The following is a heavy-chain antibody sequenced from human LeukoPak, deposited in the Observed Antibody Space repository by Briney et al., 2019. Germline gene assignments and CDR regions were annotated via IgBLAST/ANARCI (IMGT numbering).Heavy chain of an antibody. J-gene: IGHJ3*02. D-gene: IGHD4-17*01. CDR2: ISYDGSNK. V-gene: IGHV3-30-3*01. Sequence: PGGSLRLSCAASGFTFSSYAMHWVRQAPGKGLEWVAVISYDGSNKYYADSVKGRFTISRDNSKNTLYLQMNSLRAEDTAVYYCARPRHAIEDYGVHDAFDIWGQGTMVTVSS. CDR3: ARPRHAIEDYGVHDAFDI. CDR1: GFTFSSYA.